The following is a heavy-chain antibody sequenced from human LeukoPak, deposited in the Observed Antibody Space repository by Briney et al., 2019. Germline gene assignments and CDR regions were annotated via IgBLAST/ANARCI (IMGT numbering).Heavy chain of an antibody. Sequence: ASVKVSCKSSGYTFTVYYMHWIRQAPGQGLEWMGWIHPNDGGTVYAQKFQGRITMTRDTSISTAFMELSNLRSDDTAFYFCTREDYWGQGTLVTVSS. CDR1: GYTFTVYY. J-gene: IGHJ4*02. V-gene: IGHV1-2*02. CDR3: TREDY. CDR2: IHPNDGGT.